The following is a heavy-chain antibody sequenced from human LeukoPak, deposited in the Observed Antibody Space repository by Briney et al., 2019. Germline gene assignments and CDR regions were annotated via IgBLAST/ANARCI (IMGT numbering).Heavy chain of an antibody. Sequence: PSETLSLTCTVSGDSISDDYYTWMRQPAGKGLEWIGRIHSGGTTNYNPSLMSRVTLSIDKSKKHISLRLTSVTAADTALYYCARDNGSGYTKGYEHYYYYLDVWGKGTTVTVSS. CDR2: IHSGGTT. CDR3: ARDNGSGYTKGYEHYYYYLDV. D-gene: IGHD3-3*02. V-gene: IGHV4-4*07. CDR1: GDSISDDY. J-gene: IGHJ6*03.